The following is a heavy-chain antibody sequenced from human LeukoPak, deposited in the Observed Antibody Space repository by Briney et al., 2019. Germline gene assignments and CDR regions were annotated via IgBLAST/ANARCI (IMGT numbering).Heavy chain of an antibody. CDR3: ARGQYSGSCFDN. Sequence: SETLSLTCGVSGGSISNYLWSWIRQPPGKGLEWIGYIYYSGSTNYNPSLKSRVTILVDTSKNQFSLKVSSVTAADTAVYYCARGQYSGSCFDNWGQGSLVTVSS. CDR2: IYYSGST. V-gene: IGHV4-59*01. CDR1: GGSISNYL. J-gene: IGHJ4*02. D-gene: IGHD1-26*01.